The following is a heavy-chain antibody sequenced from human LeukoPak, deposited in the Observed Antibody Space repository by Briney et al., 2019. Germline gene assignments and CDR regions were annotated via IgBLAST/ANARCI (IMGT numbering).Heavy chain of an antibody. CDR3: ARMIGLGEVSPYFDY. V-gene: IGHV5-51*01. D-gene: IGHD3-16*02. Sequence: GESLKISCEGSGYSFNTYRIAWVRQVPGKGLEWMGIIHPRDSDIRYNPPFQGQVTISADKSISTAYLQWNSLKASDTAMYYCARMIGLGEVSPYFDYWGQGSLVTVSS. CDR2: IHPRDSDI. CDR1: GYSFNTYR. J-gene: IGHJ4*02.